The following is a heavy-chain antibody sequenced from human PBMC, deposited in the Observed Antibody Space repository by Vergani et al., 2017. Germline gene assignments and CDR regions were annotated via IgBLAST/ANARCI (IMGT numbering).Heavy chain of an antibody. V-gene: IGHV3-30*03. J-gene: IGHJ4*02. Sequence: QVQLVESGGGVVQPGRSLRLSCAASGFTFSSYGMHWVRQAPGKGLEWVAVISYDGSNKYYADSVKGRFTISRDNSKNTLYLQMNSLRAEDTAVYYCARDSKIVGATLPDYWGQGTLVTVSS. CDR1: GFTFSSYG. D-gene: IGHD1-26*01. CDR3: ARDSKIVGATLPDY. CDR2: ISYDGSNK.